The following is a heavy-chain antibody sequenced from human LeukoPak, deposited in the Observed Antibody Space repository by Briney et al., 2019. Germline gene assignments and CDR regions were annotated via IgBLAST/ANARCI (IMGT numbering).Heavy chain of an antibody. D-gene: IGHD6-13*01. J-gene: IGHJ4*02. CDR1: GGSFSGYY. Sequence: SESLSLTCAVYGGSFSGYYWSWIRQPPGKGLEWIGEINHGGSTNYNSSLKSRVTISVDTSKNQYSLKLSSVTAADTAVYFCARQVGSSRYYFDNWGQGTLVTVSS. V-gene: IGHV4-34*01. CDR3: ARQVGSSRYYFDN. CDR2: INHGGST.